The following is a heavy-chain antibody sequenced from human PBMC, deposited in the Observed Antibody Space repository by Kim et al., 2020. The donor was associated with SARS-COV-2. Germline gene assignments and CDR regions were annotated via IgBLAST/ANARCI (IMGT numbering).Heavy chain of an antibody. Sequence: GGSLRLSCAASGFTFSSYSMNWVRHAPGKGLEWVSYISSSGSTIYYADSVRGRFTISRDNAKNSLYLQMNSLRDEDTAIYYCARGSGSYDSPFDCWGQGTLVTVSS. V-gene: IGHV3-48*02. J-gene: IGHJ4*02. D-gene: IGHD1-26*01. CDR1: GFTFSSYS. CDR2: ISSSGSTI. CDR3: ARGSGSYDSPFDC.